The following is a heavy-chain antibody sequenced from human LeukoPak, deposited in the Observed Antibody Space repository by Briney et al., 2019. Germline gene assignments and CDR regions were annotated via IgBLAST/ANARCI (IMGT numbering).Heavy chain of an antibody. CDR3: ARDPPGLDAFDI. CDR2: ISSSSSYI. V-gene: IGHV3-21*01. J-gene: IGHJ3*02. CDR1: GFTFSSYS. D-gene: IGHD2-15*01. Sequence: GVSPRLSCAASGFTFSSYSMNWVRQAPGKGLEWVSSISSSSSYIYYADSVKGRFTISRDNAKNSLYLQMNSLRAEDTAVYYSARDPPGLDAFDIWGQGTMVTVSS.